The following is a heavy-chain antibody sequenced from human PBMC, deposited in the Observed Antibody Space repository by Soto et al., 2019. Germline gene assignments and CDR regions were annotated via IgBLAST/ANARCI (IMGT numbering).Heavy chain of an antibody. Sequence: EVQLVESGGGLIQPGGSLRLSCAASGFTVSSNYMSWVRQAPGKGLEWVSVIYSGGSTYYADSVKGRFTISRDNSKNTLYLQMNSLRAEDTAVYYFARVRGRIRSHYIMPPYYYGMDVWGQGTTVTVSS. D-gene: IGHD1-26*01. CDR2: IYSGGST. V-gene: IGHV3-53*01. CDR3: ARVRGRIRSHYIMPPYYYGMDV. J-gene: IGHJ6*02. CDR1: GFTVSSNY.